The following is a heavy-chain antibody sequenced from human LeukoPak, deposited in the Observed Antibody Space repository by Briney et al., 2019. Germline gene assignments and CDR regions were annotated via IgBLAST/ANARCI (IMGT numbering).Heavy chain of an antibody. CDR2: ISGSGGST. J-gene: IGHJ3*02. V-gene: IGHV3-23*01. Sequence: PGGSLRLSCATSGFTFNDAWMNWVRQAPGKGLEWVSAISGSGGSTYHADSVKGRFTISRDNSKNTLYLQMNSLRAEDTAVYYCAKVNYGDYPDAFDIWGQGTMVTVSS. CDR3: AKVNYGDYPDAFDI. D-gene: IGHD4-17*01. CDR1: GFTFNDAW.